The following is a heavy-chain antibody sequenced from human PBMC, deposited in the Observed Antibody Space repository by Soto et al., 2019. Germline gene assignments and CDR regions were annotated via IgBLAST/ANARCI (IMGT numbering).Heavy chain of an antibody. CDR2: ISYDGSNK. CDR1: GFTFSSYG. Sequence: QVQLVESGGGVVQPGRSLRLSCAASGFTFSSYGMHWVRQAPGKGLEWVAVISYDGSNKYYADSVKGRFTISRDNSKNTLYLQMNSLRAEATAVYYCAKDLRASDYYYGMDVWGRGTTVTVSS. J-gene: IGHJ6*02. CDR3: AKDLRASDYYYGMDV. V-gene: IGHV3-30*18. D-gene: IGHD3-16*01.